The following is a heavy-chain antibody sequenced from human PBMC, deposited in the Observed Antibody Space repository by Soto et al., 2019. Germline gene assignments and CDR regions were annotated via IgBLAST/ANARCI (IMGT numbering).Heavy chain of an antibody. CDR3: AGLLGWSNYNHFDL. CDR1: GGSISSTTFY. Sequence: SETLSLTCSVSGGSISSTTFYWGWIRQPPRQGLELIGSISYRGSTSYNPSLKSRVTISVDTSKNQFSLRLTSVTAADTAVYYCAGLLGWSNYNHFDLWGQGTLATVSS. D-gene: IGHD4-4*01. J-gene: IGHJ5*02. CDR2: ISYRGST. V-gene: IGHV4-39*01.